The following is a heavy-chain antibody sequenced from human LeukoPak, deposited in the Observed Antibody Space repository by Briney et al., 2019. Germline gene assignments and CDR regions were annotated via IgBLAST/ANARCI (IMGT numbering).Heavy chain of an antibody. CDR3: ARGGVDYYGSGTYYLMYYFDY. Sequence: PGGSLRLSCAASGFTFSGYSIHWVRQAPGKGLAYVSAISPNGKSTFYANSVRRRFSISRDNSKNTLYLQMGSLRAEDMAVYYCARGGVDYYGSGTYYLMYYFDYWGQGALVTVSS. V-gene: IGHV3-64*01. D-gene: IGHD3-10*01. CDR1: GFTFSGYS. J-gene: IGHJ4*02. CDR2: ISPNGKST.